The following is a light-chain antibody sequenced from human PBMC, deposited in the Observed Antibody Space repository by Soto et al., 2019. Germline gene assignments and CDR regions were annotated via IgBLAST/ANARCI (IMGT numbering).Light chain of an antibody. CDR2: AAS. V-gene: IGKV1-5*01. Sequence: DIQLIQSPATLSASVGDRITITCRASENIFKFLAWYQHRSGRAPNLLIYAASDLETGVPSRFSGRGSGTECTLTIESLQPDDSATYYCQHYNSQAFTFGGGTKVDVK. CDR3: QHYNSQAFT. CDR1: ENIFKF. J-gene: IGKJ4*01.